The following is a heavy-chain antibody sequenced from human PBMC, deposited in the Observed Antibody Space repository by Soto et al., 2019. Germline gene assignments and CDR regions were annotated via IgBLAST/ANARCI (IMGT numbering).Heavy chain of an antibody. V-gene: IGHV4-34*01. D-gene: IGHD5-12*01. Sequence: QVQLQQWGAGLLKPSETLSLTCTVNAGSLTGYYWSWIRQPPGKGLEWIGEVKDGGSTNYSPSLRGRVSISADTSKNHFSRRLNSVTAADTAVYFCARGQEGIVATHWDQGALVTVSS. CDR3: ARGQEGIVATH. J-gene: IGHJ4*02. CDR1: AGSLTGYY. CDR2: VKDGGST.